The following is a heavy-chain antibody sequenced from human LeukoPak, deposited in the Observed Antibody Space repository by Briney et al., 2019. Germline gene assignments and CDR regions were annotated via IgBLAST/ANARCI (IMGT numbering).Heavy chain of an antibody. CDR2: ISGSGGST. CDR1: GFTFSSYA. CDR3: EKGLLRGLGAGGYYFDY. D-gene: IGHD2-15*01. Sequence: PGGSLRLSCAASGFTFSSYAMSGVRQAPGKGVEWVSAISGSGGSTYYADSVKGRFIISRDNSKNTLYLQMNSLRPEDRAVYYCEKGLLRGLGAGGYYFDYWGQGSLVTVSS. J-gene: IGHJ4*02. V-gene: IGHV3-23*01.